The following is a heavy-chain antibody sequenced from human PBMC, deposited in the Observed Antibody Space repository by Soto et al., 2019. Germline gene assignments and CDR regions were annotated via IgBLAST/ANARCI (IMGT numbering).Heavy chain of an antibody. V-gene: IGHV3-53*01. J-gene: IGHJ6*02. CDR1: GFTVSSNY. Sequence: GGSVRLSXATSGFTVSSNYMSWVRQVPGKGLEWVSVIYSGGSTYYADSVKGRFTISRDNSKNTLYLQMNSLRAEDTAVYYCARHTYYDFWSGYSPYCGMDVWGQGTTVTVSS. CDR2: IYSGGST. CDR3: ARHTYYDFWSGYSPYCGMDV. D-gene: IGHD3-3*01.